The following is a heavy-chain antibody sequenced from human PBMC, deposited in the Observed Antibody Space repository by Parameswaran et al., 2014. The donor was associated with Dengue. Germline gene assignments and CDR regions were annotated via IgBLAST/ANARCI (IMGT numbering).Heavy chain of an antibody. Sequence: VRQAPGKGLEWVAVISYDGSNKYYADSVKGRFTISRDNSKNTLYLQMNSLRAEDTAVYYCAKDGAIFGVVGMDVWGQGTTVTVS. CDR3: AKDGAIFGVVGMDV. CDR2: ISYDGSNK. D-gene: IGHD3-3*01. V-gene: IGHV3-30*18. J-gene: IGHJ6*02.